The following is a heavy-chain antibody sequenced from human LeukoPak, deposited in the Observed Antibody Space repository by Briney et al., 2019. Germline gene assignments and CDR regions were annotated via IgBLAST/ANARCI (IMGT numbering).Heavy chain of an antibody. D-gene: IGHD6-19*01. CDR3: ARDLLVGTAVPYY. J-gene: IGHJ4*02. Sequence: SETLSLTCTVSGGSISSSSYYWGWIRQPPGKGLERIGSIYYSGTTYYNPSLKSRVTISVDTSKNQFSLKLSSVTAADTAVYYCARDLLVGTAVPYYWGQGTLVTVSS. V-gene: IGHV4-39*07. CDR2: IYYSGTT. CDR1: GGSISSSSYY.